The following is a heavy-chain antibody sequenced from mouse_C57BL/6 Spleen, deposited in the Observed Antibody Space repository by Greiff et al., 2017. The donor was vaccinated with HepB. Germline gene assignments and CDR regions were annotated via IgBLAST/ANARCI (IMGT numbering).Heavy chain of an antibody. D-gene: IGHD2-4*01. CDR3: AREDYDGYFDY. J-gene: IGHJ2*01. V-gene: IGHV3-6*01. CDR2: ISYDGSN. CDR1: GYSITSGYY. Sequence: EVQLVESGPGLVKPSQSLSLTCSVTGYSITSGYYWNWIRQFPGNKLEWMGYISYDGSNNYNPSLKNRISITRDTSKNQFFLKLNSVTTEDTATYYCAREDYDGYFDYWGQGTTLTVSS.